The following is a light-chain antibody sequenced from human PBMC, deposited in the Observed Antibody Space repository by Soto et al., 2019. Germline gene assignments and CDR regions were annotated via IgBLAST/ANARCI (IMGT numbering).Light chain of an antibody. CDR1: QSVSSY. V-gene: IGKV3-11*01. CDR3: QQRSNWPIT. CDR2: DAS. J-gene: IGKJ5*01. Sequence: ETVVTQSPATFRSRSAPNHKNTCRSSQSVSSYLAWYQQKPGQAPRLLIYDASNRATGIPARFSGSGSGTDFTLAISSLEPEDFAVYYCQQRSNWPITFGQGTRLEIK.